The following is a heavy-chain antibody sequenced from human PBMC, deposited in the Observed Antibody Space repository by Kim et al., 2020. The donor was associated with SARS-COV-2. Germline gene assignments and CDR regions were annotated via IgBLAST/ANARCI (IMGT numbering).Heavy chain of an antibody. CDR3: ARAYSSGWAYFDY. J-gene: IGHJ4*02. D-gene: IGHD6-19*01. V-gene: IGHV3-21*01. Sequence: YADSVKGRFTISRDNAKNSRSLKMNSLRAEDTAVYYCARAYSSGWAYFDYWGQGTLVTVSS.